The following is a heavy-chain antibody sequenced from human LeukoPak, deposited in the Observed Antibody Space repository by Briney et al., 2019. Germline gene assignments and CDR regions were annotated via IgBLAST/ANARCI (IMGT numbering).Heavy chain of an antibody. V-gene: IGHV1-69*13. J-gene: IGHJ4*02. CDR3: ARGPRSSGFTDY. D-gene: IGHD5-12*01. CDR2: LIPVFGTS. Sequence: SVKVSCKASGGTFSSFAISWVRQAPGQGLEWMGGLIPVFGTSNYAQTFQGRVAITADESTTTTYMELSSLRSEDTAVYYCARGPRSSGFTDYWGQGTLVTVSS. CDR1: GGTFSSFA.